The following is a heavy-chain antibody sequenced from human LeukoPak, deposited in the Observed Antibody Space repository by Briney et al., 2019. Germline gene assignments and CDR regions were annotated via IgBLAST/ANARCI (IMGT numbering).Heavy chain of an antibody. V-gene: IGHV3-30*02. CDR1: GFTFSTYG. CDR2: IRYDGSNK. D-gene: IGHD6-13*01. CDR3: ARDRHSSSWYVATNYYFDY. J-gene: IGHJ4*02. Sequence: GGSLRLSYAASGFTFSTYGMDWVRQAPGKGLEWVAFIRYDGSNKYYADSVKGRFTISRDNAKNSLYLQMNSLRAEDTAVYYCARDRHSSSWYVATNYYFDYWGQGTLVTVSS.